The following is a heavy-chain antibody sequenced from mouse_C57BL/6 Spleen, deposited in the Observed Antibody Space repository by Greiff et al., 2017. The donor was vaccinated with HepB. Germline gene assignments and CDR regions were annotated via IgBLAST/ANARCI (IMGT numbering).Heavy chain of an antibody. V-gene: IGHV1-4*01. CDR2: INPSSGYT. J-gene: IGHJ4*01. Sequence: QVQLQQSGAELARPGASVKMSCKASGYTFTSYTMHWVKQRPGQGLEWIGYINPSSGYTKYNQKFKDKATLTADKSSSTAYMQLSSLTSEDSAVYYCARRGYGSSYDAMDYWGQGTSVTVSS. CDR1: GYTFTSYT. D-gene: IGHD1-1*01. CDR3: ARRGYGSSYDAMDY.